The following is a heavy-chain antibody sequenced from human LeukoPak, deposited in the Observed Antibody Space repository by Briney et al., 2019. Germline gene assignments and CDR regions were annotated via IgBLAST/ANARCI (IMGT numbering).Heavy chain of an antibody. CDR3: AKEVAKDTVATAPQGGDY. CDR2: ISGSGGST. D-gene: IGHD5-12*01. V-gene: IGHV3-23*01. J-gene: IGHJ4*02. CDR1: GFTFSSYA. Sequence: GGSLRLSCAASGFTFSSYAMSWVRQAPGKGLEWVSAISGSGGSTYYADSVKGRFTISRDNSKNTLYLQMNSLRAEDTAVYYCAKEVAKDTVATAPQGGDYWGQGTLVTVSS.